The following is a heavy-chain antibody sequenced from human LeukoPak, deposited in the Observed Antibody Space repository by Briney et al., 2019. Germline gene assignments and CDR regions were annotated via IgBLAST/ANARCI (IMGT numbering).Heavy chain of an antibody. CDR3: ARGYSVRSYYYDSRRGAFDI. J-gene: IGHJ3*02. CDR1: GYTFTSYD. CDR2: MNPNSGDT. Sequence: ASVKVSCKASGYTFTSYDINWVRQATGQGLEWMGWMNPNSGDTGYAQKFQGRVTITRNTSISTAYMELSSLRSEDTAVYYCARGYSVRSYYYDSRRGAFDIWGQGTMVTVSS. V-gene: IGHV1-8*03. D-gene: IGHD3-22*01.